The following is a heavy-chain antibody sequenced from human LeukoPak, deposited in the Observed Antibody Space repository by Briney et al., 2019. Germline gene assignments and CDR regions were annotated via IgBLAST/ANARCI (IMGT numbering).Heavy chain of an antibody. J-gene: IGHJ4*02. Sequence: SRTLSLTCTVSGGSITSGDYYWSWIRQPPGKGLEWIGYIYYSGSTYYNPSLKSRVTISVDTSKNQFSLKLSSVTAADTAVYYCARGSRGYSNYAGSFDYWGQGTLVTVSS. D-gene: IGHD4-11*01. CDR3: ARGSRGYSNYAGSFDY. CDR2: IYYSGST. CDR1: GGSITSGDYY. V-gene: IGHV4-30-4*01.